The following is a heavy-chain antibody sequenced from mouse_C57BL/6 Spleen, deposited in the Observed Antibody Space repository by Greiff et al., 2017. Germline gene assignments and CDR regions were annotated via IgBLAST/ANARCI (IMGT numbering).Heavy chain of an antibody. V-gene: IGHV1-82*01. Sequence: VQLQQSGPELVKPGASVKISCKASGYAFSSSWMNWVKQRPGKGLEWIGRIYPGDGDTNYNGKFKGKAKLTADKSSSTAYMQLSSLTSEDSAVYFCARCGYSNYDWFAYWGQGTLVTVSA. CDR3: ARCGYSNYDWFAY. J-gene: IGHJ3*01. CDR2: IYPGDGDT. CDR1: GYAFSSSW. D-gene: IGHD2-5*01.